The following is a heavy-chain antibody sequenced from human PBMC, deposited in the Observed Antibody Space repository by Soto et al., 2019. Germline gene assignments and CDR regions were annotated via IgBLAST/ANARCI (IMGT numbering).Heavy chain of an antibody. Sequence: QVQLVESGGGVVQPGRSLRLSCAASGFTFSSYGMHWVRQAPGKGLEWVAVIWYDGSNKYYADSVKGRFTISRDNSKNTLYPQMNSLRAEDKAVYYCARDLLMTTVTTGEFDYWGQGTPVTVSS. V-gene: IGHV3-33*01. CDR2: IWYDGSNK. CDR1: GFTFSSYG. CDR3: ARDLLMTTVTTGEFDY. D-gene: IGHD4-17*01. J-gene: IGHJ4*02.